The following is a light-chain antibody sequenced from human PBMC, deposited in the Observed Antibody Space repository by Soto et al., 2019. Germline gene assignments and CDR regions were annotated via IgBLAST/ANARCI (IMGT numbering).Light chain of an antibody. CDR2: AAT. Sequence: DIEITQSPASLSVSLGDRVTISCRASQSISSYLNWYQQKPGKAPRLLIYAATSLQSGVPSRFSGSGSGTDFTLTISSLEPEDFATCYCQQNYTTPTFGQGTKVDIK. CDR3: QQNYTTPT. CDR1: QSISSY. V-gene: IGKV1-39*01. J-gene: IGKJ1*01.